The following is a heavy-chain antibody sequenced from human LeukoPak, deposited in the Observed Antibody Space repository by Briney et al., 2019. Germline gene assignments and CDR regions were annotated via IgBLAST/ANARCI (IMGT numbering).Heavy chain of an antibody. CDR2: ISYDGSNK. Sequence: PGGSLRLSCAASGFTFSSYAMHWVRQAPGKGLEWVAVISYDGSNKYYADSVKGRFTISRDNSKNTLYLQMNSLRAEDTAEYYCARVIAVVDAFDIWGQGTMVTVSS. CDR1: GFTFSSYA. J-gene: IGHJ3*02. CDR3: ARVIAVVDAFDI. V-gene: IGHV3-30*04. D-gene: IGHD6-19*01.